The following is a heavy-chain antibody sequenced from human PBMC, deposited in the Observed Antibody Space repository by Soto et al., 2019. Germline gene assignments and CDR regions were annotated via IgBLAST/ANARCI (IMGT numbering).Heavy chain of an antibody. V-gene: IGHV3-64*01. CDR1: GFTFSSYA. Sequence: GGSLRLSCAASGFTFSSYAMHWVRQAPGKGLEYVSAISSNGGSTYYANSVKGRFTISRDNSKNTLYLQMGSLRAEDMAVYYFARRGTAYYDILTGPLDYWGQGTLVTVSS. D-gene: IGHD3-9*01. CDR2: ISSNGGST. J-gene: IGHJ4*02. CDR3: ARRGTAYYDILTGPLDY.